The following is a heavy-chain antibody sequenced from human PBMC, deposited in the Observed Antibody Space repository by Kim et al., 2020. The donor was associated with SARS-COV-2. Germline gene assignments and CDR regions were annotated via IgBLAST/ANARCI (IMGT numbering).Heavy chain of an antibody. V-gene: IGHV1-3*01. CDR2: INAGNGNT. CDR3: ARHFGGYSYGPGDWYFDL. CDR1: GYTFTSYA. J-gene: IGHJ2*01. D-gene: IGHD5-18*01. Sequence: ASVKVSCKASGYTFTSYAMHWVRQAPGQRLEWMGWINAGNGNTKYSQKFQGRVTITRDTSASTAYMELSSLRSEDTAVYYCARHFGGYSYGPGDWYFDLWGRGTLVTVSS.